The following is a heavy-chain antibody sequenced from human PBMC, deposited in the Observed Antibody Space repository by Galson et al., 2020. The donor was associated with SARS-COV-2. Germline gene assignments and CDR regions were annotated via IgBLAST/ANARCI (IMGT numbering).Heavy chain of an antibody. CDR2: IFFDGSDK. D-gene: IGHD6-19*01. J-gene: IGHJ4*02. V-gene: IGHV3-33*01. CDR3: ARDGQTSSGWAFDY. Sequence: APGKGLEWVAQIFFDGSDKYYGDSVKGRFTISRDSSKNTVYLQMNNLRADDTAVYYCARDGQTSSGWAFDYWGQGTLVTVSS.